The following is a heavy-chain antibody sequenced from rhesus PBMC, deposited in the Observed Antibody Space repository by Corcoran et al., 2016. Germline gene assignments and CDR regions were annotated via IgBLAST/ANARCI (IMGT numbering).Heavy chain of an antibody. CDR1: GGSISDSFR. Sequence: QVQLQESGPGVVKPSETLSLTCAVSGGSISDSFRLSVSRQPPGKGLEWIGYIYGSSTSTNYNPSLKSRVTISKDTSKNQFSLKLSSVTAADTAVYYCARDQNNRFDVWGPGVLVTVSS. CDR3: ARDQNNRFDV. V-gene: IGHV4S10*01. CDR2: IYGSSTST. J-gene: IGHJ5-1*01.